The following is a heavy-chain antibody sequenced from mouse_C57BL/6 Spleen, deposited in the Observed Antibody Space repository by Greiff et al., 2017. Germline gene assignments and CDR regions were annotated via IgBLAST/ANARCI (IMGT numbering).Heavy chain of an antibody. CDR3: ARRGLFAY. CDR1: GYAFSSSW. J-gene: IGHJ3*01. D-gene: IGHD6-5*01. V-gene: IGHV1-82*01. Sequence: VQLQQSGPELVKPGASVKISCKASGYAFSSSWMNWVKQRPGKGLEWIGRIYPGDGDTNYNGKFKGKATLTADKSSSTAYMQLSSLTSEDSAISFCARRGLFAYWGQGTLVTVSA. CDR2: IYPGDGDT.